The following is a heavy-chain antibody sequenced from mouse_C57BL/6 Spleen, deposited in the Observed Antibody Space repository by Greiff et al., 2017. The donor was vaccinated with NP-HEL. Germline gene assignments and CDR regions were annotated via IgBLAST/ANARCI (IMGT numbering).Heavy chain of an antibody. CDR3: ARDDGSSPYYFDY. D-gene: IGHD1-1*01. V-gene: IGHV1-55*01. CDR2: IYPGSGST. Sequence: VQLQQPGAELVKPGASVKMSCKASGYTFTSYWITWVKQRPGQGLEWIGDIYPGSGSTNYNEKFKSKATLTVDTSSSTAYMQLSSLTSEDSAVYYCARDDGSSPYYFDYWGQGTTLTVSS. CDR1: GYTFTSYW. J-gene: IGHJ2*01.